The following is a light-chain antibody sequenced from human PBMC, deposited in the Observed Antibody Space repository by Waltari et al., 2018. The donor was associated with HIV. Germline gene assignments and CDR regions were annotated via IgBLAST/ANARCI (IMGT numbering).Light chain of an antibody. V-gene: IGLV1-47*01. CDR2: RNY. J-gene: IGLJ1*01. Sequence: QSVLTQPPSASGTPGQRVTVSCSASRSNIGSHYVYWYQKLPGTAHKLHIYRNYQRPSGVPDRFSGSKSGTSASLAISGLRSEDEADYYCAAWDGSLSNYVFGTGTKVTVL. CDR1: RSNIGSHY. CDR3: AAWDGSLSNYV.